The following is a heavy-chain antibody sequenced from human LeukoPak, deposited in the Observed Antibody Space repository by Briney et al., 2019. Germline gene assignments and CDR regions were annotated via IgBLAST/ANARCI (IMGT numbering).Heavy chain of an antibody. V-gene: IGHV1-2*02. D-gene: IGHD3-3*01. CDR3: AREREWLLYGEFDY. CDR1: GYTFTGYY. CDR2: INPNSGGT. Sequence: GASVKVSCKASGYTFTGYYMHWVRQAPGQGLEWMGWINPNSGGTNYAQKFQGRVTMTRDTSISTAYMELSRLRSDDTAVYYCAREREWLLYGEFDYWGQGTLVTVSS. J-gene: IGHJ4*02.